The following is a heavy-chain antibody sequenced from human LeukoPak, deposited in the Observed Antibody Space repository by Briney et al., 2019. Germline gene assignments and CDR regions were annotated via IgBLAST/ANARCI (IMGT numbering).Heavy chain of an antibody. J-gene: IGHJ6*03. CDR2: IYYSGST. CDR3: AREVGRREYYYYYYMDV. V-gene: IGHV4-31*03. D-gene: IGHD1-26*01. CDR1: GGSISSGGYY. Sequence: PSETLSLTCTVSGGSISSGGYYWSWIRQHPGKGLEWIGYIYYSGSTYYNPSLKSRVTISVDTSKNQFSLKLSSVTAADTAVYYCAREVGRREYYYYYYMDVWGKGTTVTVSS.